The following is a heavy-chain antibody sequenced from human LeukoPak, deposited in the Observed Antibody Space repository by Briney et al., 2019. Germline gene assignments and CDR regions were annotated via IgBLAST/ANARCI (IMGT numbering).Heavy chain of an antibody. CDR1: GGSISSSSYY. D-gene: IGHD6-13*01. CDR2: IYYSGST. CDR3: ASNGYSSSPGAFDI. Sequence: SETLSLTCTVSGGSISSSSYYWGWIRQPPGKGLEWIGSIYYSGSTYYNPSLKSRVTISVDTSKNQFSLKLSSVTAADTAVYYCASNGYSSSPGAFDIWGQGTMVTVSS. V-gene: IGHV4-39*07. J-gene: IGHJ3*02.